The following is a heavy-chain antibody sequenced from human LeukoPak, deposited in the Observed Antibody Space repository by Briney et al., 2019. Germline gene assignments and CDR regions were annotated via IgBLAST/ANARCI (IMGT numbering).Heavy chain of an antibody. CDR1: GFTVSSNY. CDR3: ASGSGSYRTPYYYMDV. V-gene: IGHV3-53*01. Sequence: QPGGSLRLSCAASGFTVSSNYMSWVRQAPGKGLEWVSDIYSGGSTYYADSVKGRFTISRDNSKNTLYLQMNSLRAEDTAVYYCASGSGSYRTPYYYMDVWGTGTTVTVSS. D-gene: IGHD3-10*01. J-gene: IGHJ6*03. CDR2: IYSGGST.